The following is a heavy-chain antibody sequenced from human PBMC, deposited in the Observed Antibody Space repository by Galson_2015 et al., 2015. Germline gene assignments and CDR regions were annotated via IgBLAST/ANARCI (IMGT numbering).Heavy chain of an antibody. J-gene: IGHJ4*02. Sequence: SLRLSCAASGFTFSGYSMNWVRQAPGKGLERVSYISSSSGAISYADSVKGRFTISRDNAKNSLYLQMNSLRDGDTAVYYCARATPTDYWGQGTLVTVSS. CDR2: ISSSSGAI. V-gene: IGHV3-48*02. CDR3: ARATPTDY. CDR1: GFTFSGYS.